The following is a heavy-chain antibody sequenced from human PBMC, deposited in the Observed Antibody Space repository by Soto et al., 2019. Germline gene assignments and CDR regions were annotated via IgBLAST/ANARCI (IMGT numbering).Heavy chain of an antibody. Sequence: SETLSLTCTVSGGSISSATYQWGWIRQPPGNGLEWIGSIFDSGSTYYNPSLKSRVTISVDTSKNQFSLNLRSVTAADTAVYYCASLYKSSWFIPYDYWGQGTLVTVSS. CDR2: IFDSGST. J-gene: IGHJ4*02. V-gene: IGHV4-39*01. D-gene: IGHD6-13*01. CDR3: ASLYKSSWFIPYDY. CDR1: GGSISSATYQ.